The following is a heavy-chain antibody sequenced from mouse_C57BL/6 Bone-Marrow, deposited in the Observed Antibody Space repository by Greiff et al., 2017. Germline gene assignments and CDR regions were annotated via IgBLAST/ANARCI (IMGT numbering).Heavy chain of an antibody. CDR2: INPYNGGT. V-gene: IGHV1-19*01. Sequence: VQLQQSGPVLVKPGASVKMSCKASGYTFTDYYMNWVKQSHGKSLEWIGVINPYNGGTSSNQKFTGKATLTVDKSASTAYMELNSLTSEDSAVYYCGRHGSRNWYFDVWGTGTTVTVSS. CDR3: GRHGSRNWYFDV. CDR1: GYTFTDYY. J-gene: IGHJ1*03. D-gene: IGHD1-1*01.